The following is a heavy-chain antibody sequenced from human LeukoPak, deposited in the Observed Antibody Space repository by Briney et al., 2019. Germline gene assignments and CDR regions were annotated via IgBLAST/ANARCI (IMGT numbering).Heavy chain of an antibody. D-gene: IGHD3-16*01. Sequence: PSETLSLTCTVSGGSISSSSYYWGWIRQPPGKGLEWIGSIYYSGSTYYNPSLKSRVTMSLDTSKNQFSLRLNSVTAADTAVYYCARDQLGDAVDIWGQGTMVTVSS. CDR3: ARDQLGDAVDI. V-gene: IGHV4-39*07. J-gene: IGHJ3*02. CDR2: IYYSGST. CDR1: GGSISSSSYY.